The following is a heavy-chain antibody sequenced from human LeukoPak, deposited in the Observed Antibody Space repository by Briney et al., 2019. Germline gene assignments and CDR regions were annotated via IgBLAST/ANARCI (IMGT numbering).Heavy chain of an antibody. Sequence: GGSLRLSCAASGFTFSSYEMSWVRQAPGKGLEWVANIKQDGSEKYYVDSVKGRFTISRDNAKNSLYLQMNSLRAEDTAVYYCAREWNHCSSTSCYRNWFDPWGQGTLVAVSS. CDR2: IKQDGSEK. D-gene: IGHD2-2*01. CDR3: AREWNHCSSTSCYRNWFDP. J-gene: IGHJ5*02. CDR1: GFTFSSYE. V-gene: IGHV3-7*05.